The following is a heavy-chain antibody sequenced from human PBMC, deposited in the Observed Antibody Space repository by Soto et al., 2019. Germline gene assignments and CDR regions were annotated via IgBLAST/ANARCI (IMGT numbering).Heavy chain of an antibody. CDR1: GFTFSRHT. Sequence: QVQLVESGGGVVQPGRSLRLSCAASGFTFSRHTMHWVRQAPGKGLEWVAAISDDGSNTYYTDSVKGRFTISRDNSKKXQXLPXNSLIGEDTASHHCARTVYYDQWSGFNTNPYYFDDRGQGTLVTVSS. D-gene: IGHD3-3*01. V-gene: IGHV3-30-3*01. CDR2: ISDDGSNT. CDR3: ARTVYYDQWSGFNTNPYYFDD. J-gene: IGHJ4*02.